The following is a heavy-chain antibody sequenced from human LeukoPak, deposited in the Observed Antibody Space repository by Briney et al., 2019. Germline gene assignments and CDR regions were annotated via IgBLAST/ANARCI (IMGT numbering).Heavy chain of an antibody. D-gene: IGHD3-10*01. Sequence: GGSLRLSCAASGFTFSSYAMSWVRQAPGKGLERVSAISGSGGSTYYADSVKGRFTISRDNSKNTLYLQMNSLRAEDTAVYYCAKDKPRIRGVIIDAFDIWGQGTMVTVSS. V-gene: IGHV3-23*01. CDR2: ISGSGGST. J-gene: IGHJ3*02. CDR1: GFTFSSYA. CDR3: AKDKPRIRGVIIDAFDI.